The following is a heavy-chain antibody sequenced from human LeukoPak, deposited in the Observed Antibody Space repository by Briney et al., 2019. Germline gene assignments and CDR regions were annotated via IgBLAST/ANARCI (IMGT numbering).Heavy chain of an antibody. D-gene: IGHD4-17*01. CDR1: GFTFSSYW. CDR2: TNSDGSST. V-gene: IGHV3-74*01. CDR3: ARIAFYGDLFDY. J-gene: IGHJ4*02. Sequence: GGSLRLSCAASGFTFSSYWMHWVRQAPGKGLVWVSCTNSDGSSTSYADSVKGRFTISRDNAKNTLYLQMNSLRAEDTAVYYCARIAFYGDLFDYWGQGTLVTVSS.